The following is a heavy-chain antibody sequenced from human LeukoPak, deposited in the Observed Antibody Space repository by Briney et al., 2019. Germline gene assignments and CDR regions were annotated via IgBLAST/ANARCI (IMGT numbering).Heavy chain of an antibody. CDR2: INHSGST. V-gene: IGHV4-34*01. J-gene: IGHJ4*02. CDR3: ARDVLAAPGTFDY. D-gene: IGHD6-13*01. CDR1: GGSFSGYY. Sequence: PSETLSLTCAVYGGSFSGYYWSWIRQPPGKGLEWIGEINHSGSTNYNPSLKSRVTISVGTSKNQFSLKLSSVTAADTAVYYCARDVLAAPGTFDYWGQGALVTVSS.